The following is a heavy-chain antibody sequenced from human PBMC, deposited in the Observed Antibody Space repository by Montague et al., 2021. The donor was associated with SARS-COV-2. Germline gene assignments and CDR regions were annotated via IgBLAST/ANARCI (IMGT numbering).Heavy chain of an antibody. J-gene: IGHJ3*02. D-gene: IGHD1-26*01. Sequence: TLSLTYSVSGGSIRSGGYSWSWIRQPPGKGLEWIGYFYHSGSIYYNPSLKSRVTISVDRSKNHFSLKLTSVTAADTAVYYCAIGWGGTYSDDAFDILGQGKMVTVSS. CDR3: AIGWGGTYSDDAFDI. V-gene: IGHV4-30-2*01. CDR2: FYHSGSI. CDR1: GGSIRSGGYS.